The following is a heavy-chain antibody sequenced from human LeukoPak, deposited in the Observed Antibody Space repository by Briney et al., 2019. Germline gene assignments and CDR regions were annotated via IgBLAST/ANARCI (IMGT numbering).Heavy chain of an antibody. V-gene: IGHV4-59*08. CDR3: ARHASSSWFPYFDY. CDR1: GGSISSYY. CDR2: IYYSGST. Sequence: SETLSLTCTVSGGSISSYYWSWIRQPPGKGLEGMGYIYYSGSTNYNPSLKSRVTISVDTSKNQFSLKLSSVTAADTAVYYCARHASSSWFPYFDYWGQGTLVTVSS. J-gene: IGHJ4*02. D-gene: IGHD6-13*01.